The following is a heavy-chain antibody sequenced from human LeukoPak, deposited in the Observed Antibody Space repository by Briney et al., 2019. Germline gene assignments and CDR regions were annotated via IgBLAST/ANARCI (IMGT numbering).Heavy chain of an antibody. J-gene: IGHJ4*02. CDR1: GFTFTSSA. D-gene: IGHD6-19*01. CDR3: AAVLPTYSGGWYEYVSSL. V-gene: IGHV1-58*02. Sequence: SVKVSCKASGFTFTSSAMQWVRQARGQRLEWIGWIVVGSGNTNYAQKFQERVTITRDMSTSTAYMELSSLRSEDTAVYYCAAVLPTYSGGWYEYVSSLWGQGTLVTVSS. CDR2: IVVGSGNT.